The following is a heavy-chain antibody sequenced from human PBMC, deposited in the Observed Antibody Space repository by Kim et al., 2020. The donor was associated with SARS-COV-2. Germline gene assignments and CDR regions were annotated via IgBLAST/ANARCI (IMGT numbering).Heavy chain of an antibody. CDR2: IYPGDSDT. CDR1: GYSFTCYW. V-gene: IGHV5-51*01. Sequence: GESLKISCKGSGYSFTCYWIGWVRQMPGKGLEWMGIIYPGDSDTRYSPSFQGQVTISADKSISTAYLQWSSLKASETAMYYCARHAGDYDSSGYFPYYFGYWGRGTLVTVSS. J-gene: IGHJ4*02. CDR3: ARHAGDYDSSGYFPYYFGY. D-gene: IGHD3-22*01.